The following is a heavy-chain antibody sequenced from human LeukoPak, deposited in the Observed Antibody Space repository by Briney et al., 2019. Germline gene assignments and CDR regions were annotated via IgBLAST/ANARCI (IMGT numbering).Heavy chain of an antibody. CDR3: ARDGAGEMATNGANFDY. CDR1: GGSISSYY. V-gene: IGHV4-59*01. J-gene: IGHJ4*02. D-gene: IGHD5-24*01. Sequence: SETLSLTCTASGGSISSYYWSWVRQPPGKGLEWIGYIYYSGSTKYNPSLKSRVTISVDTSKNQFSLKLSSVTAADTAVYYCARDGAGEMATNGANFDYWGQGTLVTVSS. CDR2: IYYSGST.